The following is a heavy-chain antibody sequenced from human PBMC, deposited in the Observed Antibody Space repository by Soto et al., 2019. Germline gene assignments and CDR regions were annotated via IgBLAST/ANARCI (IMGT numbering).Heavy chain of an antibody. Sequence: EVQLVESGGGLVQPGGSLRLACAASGFTFNSYAMSWVRQAPGKGLEWVSAISGPGSSTYYAGSVKGRFTISRDNSENKLHLQMISRRVDDTAIVYCSTVVQGLRGGIRRFDYWGQGTLVTVSS. CDR2: ISGPGSST. J-gene: IGHJ4*02. CDR1: GFTFNSYA. D-gene: IGHD3-10*01. CDR3: STVVQGLRGGIRRFDY. V-gene: IGHV3-23*04.